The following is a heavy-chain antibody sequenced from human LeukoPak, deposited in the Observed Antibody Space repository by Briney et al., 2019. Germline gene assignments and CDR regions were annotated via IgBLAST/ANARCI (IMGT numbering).Heavy chain of an antibody. Sequence: PSETLSLTCAVYGGSFSGYYWSWIRQPPGKGLEWIGEINHSGSTNYNPSLKSRVTISVDTSKNQFSLKLSSVTAADTAVYYCARQGDYGDYWGQGRLVTVSS. CDR1: GGSFSGYY. D-gene: IGHD4-17*01. CDR3: ARQGDYGDY. V-gene: IGHV4-34*01. CDR2: INHSGST. J-gene: IGHJ4*02.